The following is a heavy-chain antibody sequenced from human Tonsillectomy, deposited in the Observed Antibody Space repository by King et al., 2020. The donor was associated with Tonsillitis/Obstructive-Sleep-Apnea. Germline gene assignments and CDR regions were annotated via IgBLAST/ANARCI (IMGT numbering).Heavy chain of an antibody. CDR2: INPSGGST. V-gene: IGHV1-46*01. D-gene: IGHD6-6*01. CDR1: GYTFTSYY. CDR3: ARDGSVATRPLDY. Sequence: QLVQSGAEVKKPGASVKVSCKASGYTFTSYYIHWVRQAPGQGLEWLGIINPSGGSTSYAQKFQGRVTMTRDTSTSTVYMELSSLRSEETAVYYCARDGSVATRPLDYWGQGTLVTVSS. J-gene: IGHJ4*02.